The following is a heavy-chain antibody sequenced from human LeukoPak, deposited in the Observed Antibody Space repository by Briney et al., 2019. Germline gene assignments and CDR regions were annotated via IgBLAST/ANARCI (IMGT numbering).Heavy chain of an antibody. D-gene: IGHD2-8*02. CDR2: FDGNGPNT. V-gene: IGHV3-23*01. J-gene: IGHJ4*02. CDR1: GFTFSSFA. CDR3: AKPRTTGLGWAQFDY. Sequence: GGTLRLSCAASGFTFSSFAMTWVRQAPGKGLEWVSGFDGNGPNTYYADSVKGRWTISRDNSRNTLYLEMNSLRPEDTAIYYCAKPRTTGLGWAQFDYWGQGSLVTVSS.